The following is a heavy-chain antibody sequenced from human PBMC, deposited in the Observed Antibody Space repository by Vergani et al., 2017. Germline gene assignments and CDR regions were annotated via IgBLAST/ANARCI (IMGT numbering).Heavy chain of an antibody. D-gene: IGHD2-15*01. CDR1: GYSISGGYY. Sequence: QVQLQESGPGVVRPSGTLSLKCSVSGYSISGGYYWAWLRQTPGKGLEWIGQIYHSGVTHYNPSFKSRVTMSVAASKNPFSLELDSVTAADTAIYYCARTPPANDAPAWFAPWGRGIRVTVSS. CDR3: ARTPPANDAPAWFAP. V-gene: IGHV4-38-2*02. J-gene: IGHJ5*02. CDR2: IYHSGVT.